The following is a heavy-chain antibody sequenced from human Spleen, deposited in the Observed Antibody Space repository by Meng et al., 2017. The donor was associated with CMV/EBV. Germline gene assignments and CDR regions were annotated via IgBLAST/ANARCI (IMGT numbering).Heavy chain of an antibody. CDR2: INHSGGT. D-gene: IGHD5-18*01. CDR3: ASGYSYGTYDY. Sequence: SETLSLTCAVYGGSFSSYYWTWIRQSPGRGLEWIGEINHSGGTNYNPSLKSRVTISVATSKNQFSLKLSSVTAADTAVYYCASGYSYGTYDYWGQGTLVTVSS. J-gene: IGHJ4*02. CDR1: GGSFSSYY. V-gene: IGHV4-34*01.